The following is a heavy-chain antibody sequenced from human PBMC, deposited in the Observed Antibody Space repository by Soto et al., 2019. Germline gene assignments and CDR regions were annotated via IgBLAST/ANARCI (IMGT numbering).Heavy chain of an antibody. CDR1: GVTFSSYS. Sequence: EVQLVESGGGLVQPGGSLRLSCTASGVTFSSYSMVWVRQAPGKGLEWVSYISSSSSSIYYADSVKGRFSTSRDNAKNSTPLQMNSLRVEDTGVYYCARELGFDAVARMDVWGQGTTVTVSS. D-gene: IGHD6-19*01. CDR2: ISSSSSSI. CDR3: ARELGFDAVARMDV. J-gene: IGHJ6*02. V-gene: IGHV3-48*01.